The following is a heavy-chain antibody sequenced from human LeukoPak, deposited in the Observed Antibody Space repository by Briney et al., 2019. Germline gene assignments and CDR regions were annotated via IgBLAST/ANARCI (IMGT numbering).Heavy chain of an antibody. D-gene: IGHD2-2*01. V-gene: IGHV3-74*01. J-gene: IGHJ4*02. CDR3: ARGRSTYQDY. CDR2: ISLDGRST. CDR1: GFTFSSYW. Sequence: GGPLRLSCAASGFTFSSYWMHWVRQAPGKGLVWVSRISLDGRSTSYADSVKGRLTMSRDNAKNTLYLQMNSLRAEDTAVYYRARGRSTYQDYWGRGTLVTVSS.